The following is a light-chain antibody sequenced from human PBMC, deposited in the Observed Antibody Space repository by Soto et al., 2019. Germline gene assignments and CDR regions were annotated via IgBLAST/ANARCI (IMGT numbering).Light chain of an antibody. CDR1: SSNIGAGYD. CDR3: QSYDSSLSAWV. J-gene: IGLJ3*02. V-gene: IGLV1-40*01. Sequence: QSVLTQPPSVSGAPGQRVTISCTGSSSNIGAGYDVHWYQQLPGTAPKLLIYGNSNRPSGVPDRFSGSKSATSASLAITGLQAEDEADYYCQSYDSSLSAWVFGGGTKRTVL. CDR2: GNS.